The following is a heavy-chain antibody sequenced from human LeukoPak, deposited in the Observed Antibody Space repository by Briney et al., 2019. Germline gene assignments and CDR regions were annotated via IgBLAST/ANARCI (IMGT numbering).Heavy chain of an antibody. D-gene: IGHD6-13*01. CDR1: GFTFSTYV. Sequence: PGGSLRLSCAASGFTFSTYVMTWVRQPPGKGLEWVSAIGGCDTTYYADSVKGRFTISRDNSKNTLYLQMNSLRAEDTAVYYCARRSGYSSSWYGGTFDYWGQGTLVTVSS. CDR3: ARRSGYSSSWYGGTFDY. V-gene: IGHV3-23*01. J-gene: IGHJ4*02. CDR2: IGGCDTT.